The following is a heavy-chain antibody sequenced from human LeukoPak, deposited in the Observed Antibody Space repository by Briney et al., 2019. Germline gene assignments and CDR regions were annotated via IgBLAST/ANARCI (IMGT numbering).Heavy chain of an antibody. Sequence: PGGSLRLSCAASRFTFSSYGMHWVRQAPGKGLEWVAYIQYDGSNEQYADSVKGRFSISRDNAKNSLYLQMNSLRAEDTAVYYCARVGATNFDYWGQGTLVTVPS. CDR1: RFTFSSYG. D-gene: IGHD1-26*01. J-gene: IGHJ4*02. CDR2: IQYDGSNE. CDR3: ARVGATNFDY. V-gene: IGHV3-30*02.